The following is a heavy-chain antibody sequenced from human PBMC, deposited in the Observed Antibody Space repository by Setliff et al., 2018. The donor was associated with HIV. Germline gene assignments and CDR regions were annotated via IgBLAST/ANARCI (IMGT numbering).Heavy chain of an antibody. J-gene: IGHJ4*02. D-gene: IGHD5-12*01. Sequence: GGSLRLSCAASGFTFNSHAMSWVRQAPGKGLEWLSVISGHTIDVYYADSVRGRFTISRDNSKNTLYLQMNSLRAEDTAVYYCARVVATSDYWGQGTLVTVSS. CDR1: GFTFNSHA. CDR2: ISGHTIDV. V-gene: IGHV3-23*01. CDR3: ARVVATSDY.